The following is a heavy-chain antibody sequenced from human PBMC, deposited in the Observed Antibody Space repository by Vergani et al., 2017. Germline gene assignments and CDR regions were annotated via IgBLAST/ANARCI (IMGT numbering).Heavy chain of an antibody. Sequence: QVQLVQSGAEVKKPGSSVKVSCKASGGTFSSYAISWVRQAPGQGLEWMGGIIPIFGTANYAQKFQGRVTITADESTSTAYMELSSLRSEDTAVYYCAGWGFCSSTSCYRGDLSFAPWGQGTLVTVSS. CDR2: IIPIFGTA. V-gene: IGHV1-69*12. CDR3: AGWGFCSSTSCYRGDLSFAP. CDR1: GGTFSSYA. J-gene: IGHJ5*02. D-gene: IGHD2-2*01.